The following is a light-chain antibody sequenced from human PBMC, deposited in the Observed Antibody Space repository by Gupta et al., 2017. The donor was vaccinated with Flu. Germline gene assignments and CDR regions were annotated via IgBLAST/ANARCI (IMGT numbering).Light chain of an antibody. CDR3: QVWDTSSDNVV. CDR2: VDR. Sequence: GRKTRSTVCDSQIVSKSVHCYQQKPDQAPVLIVYVDRGRRSGIPERFSGSNSVNTATVTISRVEAGDEADYYCQVWDTSSDNVVFGGGTKLTVL. J-gene: IGLJ2*01. V-gene: IGLV3-21*02. CDR1: QIVSKS.